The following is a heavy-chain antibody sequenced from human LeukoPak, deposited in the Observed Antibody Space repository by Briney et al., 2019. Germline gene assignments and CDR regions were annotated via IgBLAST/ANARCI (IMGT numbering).Heavy chain of an antibody. CDR2: ISGSGSST. CDR3: AKDRGELLWFGSLDY. V-gene: IGHV3-23*01. J-gene: IGHJ4*02. D-gene: IGHD3-10*01. CDR1: GGSFSGYY. Sequence: PSETLSLTCAVYGGSFSGYYWSWVRQAPGKGLEWVSAISGSGSSTYYADSVKGRFTISRDNSKNTLYLQMNSLRVEDTAVYYCAKDRGELLWFGSLDYWGQGTLVTVSS.